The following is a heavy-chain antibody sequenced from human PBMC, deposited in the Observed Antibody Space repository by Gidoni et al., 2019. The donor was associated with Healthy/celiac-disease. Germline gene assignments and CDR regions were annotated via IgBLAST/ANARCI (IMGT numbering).Heavy chain of an antibody. CDR1: GFTFSSYS. J-gene: IGHJ4*02. Sequence: EVQLVESGGGLVKPGGSLRLSCAASGFTFSSYSLNWVRQAPGKGLEWVSSISSSRSYIYYADSVKGRFTISRDNAKNSLYLQMNSLRAEDTAVYYCARDRYYDFWSGYYEDPFDYWGQGTLVTVSS. CDR3: ARDRYYDFWSGYYEDPFDY. V-gene: IGHV3-21*01. CDR2: ISSSRSYI. D-gene: IGHD3-3*01.